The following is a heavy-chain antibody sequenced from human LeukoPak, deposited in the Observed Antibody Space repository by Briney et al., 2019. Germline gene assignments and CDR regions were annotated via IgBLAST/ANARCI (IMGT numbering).Heavy chain of an antibody. D-gene: IGHD3-10*01. CDR1: GDSISSIYY. J-gene: IGHJ4*02. CDR2: IYYSGST. Sequence: PSETLSLTCTVSGDSISSIYYWDWIRQPPGKGLEWVGSIYYSGSTYYNPSLKRRVTISVDTSKNQFSLKLTSVTAADTAVYYCARHLAQYYYGSGSYLYWGQGTLVTVSS. CDR3: ARHLAQYYYGSGSYLY. V-gene: IGHV4-39*01.